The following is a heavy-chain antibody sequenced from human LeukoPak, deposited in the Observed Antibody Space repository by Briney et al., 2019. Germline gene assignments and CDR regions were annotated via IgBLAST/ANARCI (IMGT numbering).Heavy chain of an antibody. V-gene: IGHV3-9*01. Sequence: TGGSLRLSCAASGFTFDDYAMHWVRQAPGKGLEWVSGISWNSGSIGYADSVKGRFTISRDNAKNSLYLQMNSLRAEDTALYYCAMSRHYYDSSGYPADYRGQGTLVTVSS. D-gene: IGHD3-22*01. J-gene: IGHJ4*02. CDR1: GFTFDDYA. CDR2: ISWNSGSI. CDR3: AMSRHYYDSSGYPADY.